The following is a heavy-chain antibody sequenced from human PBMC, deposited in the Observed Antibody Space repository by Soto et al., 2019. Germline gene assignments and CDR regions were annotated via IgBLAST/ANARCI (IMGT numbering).Heavy chain of an antibody. CDR1: GGSISSGGYY. V-gene: IGHV4-31*03. D-gene: IGHD6-13*01. Sequence: SETLSLTCTVSGGSISSGGYYWSWIRQHPGKGLEWIGYIYYSGSTYYNPSLKSRVTISVDTSKNQFSLKLSSVTAADTAVYYCARDYSSSENWFDPWGQGTLVTVSS. CDR2: IYYSGST. J-gene: IGHJ5*02. CDR3: ARDYSSSENWFDP.